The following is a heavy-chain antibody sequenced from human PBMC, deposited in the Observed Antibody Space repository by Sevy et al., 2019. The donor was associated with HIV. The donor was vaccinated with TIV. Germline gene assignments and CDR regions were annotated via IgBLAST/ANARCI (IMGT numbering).Heavy chain of an antibody. CDR1: GFTFGDYA. J-gene: IGHJ4*02. CDR2: FRTTASGGTT. D-gene: IGHD6-13*01. CDR3: TRSFSVTWYPHY. V-gene: IGHV3-49*03. Sequence: GGSLRLSCTTSGFTFGDYAMGWFRQAPGKGLEWVGSFRTTASGGTTDYAASVKGTFIISRDDSKSIAYLQMNSLKTEDTAVYYCTRSFSVTWYPHYWGQGTLVTVSS.